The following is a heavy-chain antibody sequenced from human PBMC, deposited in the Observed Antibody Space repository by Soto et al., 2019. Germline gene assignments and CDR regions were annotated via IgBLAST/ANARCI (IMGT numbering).Heavy chain of an antibody. CDR1: GFTFSNAW. Sequence: GGSLRLSCAASGFTFSNAWMSWVRQAPGKGLEWVGRIKSKTDGGTTDYAAPVKGRFTISRDDSKNTLYLQMNSLKTEDTAAYYCTTSALGSDAFDIWVQGTMVTVSS. V-gene: IGHV3-15*01. J-gene: IGHJ3*02. D-gene: IGHD7-27*01. CDR3: TTSALGSDAFDI. CDR2: IKSKTDGGTT.